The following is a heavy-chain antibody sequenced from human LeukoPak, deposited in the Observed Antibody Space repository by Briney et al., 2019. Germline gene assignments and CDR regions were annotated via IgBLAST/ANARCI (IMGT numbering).Heavy chain of an antibody. D-gene: IGHD3-9*01. CDR1: GDTFTSYY. Sequence: ASVKVSCKASGDTFTSYYMHWVRQAPGQGLEWMGIINPSGGSTSYAQKFQGRVIMTRDTSTSTVYMELSSLRSEDTAVYYCSGAILTGYYPHLDYWGQGTLVTVSS. V-gene: IGHV1-46*01. J-gene: IGHJ4*02. CDR3: SGAILTGYYPHLDY. CDR2: INPSGGST.